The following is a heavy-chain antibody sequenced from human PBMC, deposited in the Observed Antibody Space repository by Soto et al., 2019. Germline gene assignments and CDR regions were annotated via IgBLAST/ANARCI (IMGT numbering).Heavy chain of an antibody. V-gene: IGHV1-69*13. J-gene: IGHJ6*02. CDR1: GGTFSSYA. Sequence: SVKVSCKASGGTFSSYAISWVRQAPGQGLEWMGGIIPIFGTANYAQKFQGRVTITADESTSTAYMELSSLRSEDTAVYYCARKGEDIVLVPAATAGPYYYYGMDVWGQGTTVTVSS. D-gene: IGHD2-2*01. CDR2: IIPIFGTA. CDR3: ARKGEDIVLVPAATAGPYYYYGMDV.